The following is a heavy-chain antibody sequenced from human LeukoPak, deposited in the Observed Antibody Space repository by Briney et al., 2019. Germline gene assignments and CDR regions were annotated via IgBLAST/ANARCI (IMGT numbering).Heavy chain of an antibody. CDR2: ISAYNGNT. CDR3: VRDLGSRPLIIFFDY. CDR1: GYTFTSFG. V-gene: IGHV1-18*01. D-gene: IGHD2/OR15-2a*01. Sequence: ASVKVSCKASGYTFTSFGISWVRQAPGQGPEGMGWISAYNGNTDYAQKLQGRITMTTDTSTSTAYMELRSLRSDDTAVYYCVRDLGSRPLIIFFDYWGQGTLVTVSS. J-gene: IGHJ4*02.